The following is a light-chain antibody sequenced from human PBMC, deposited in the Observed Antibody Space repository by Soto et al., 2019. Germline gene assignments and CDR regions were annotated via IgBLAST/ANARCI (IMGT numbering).Light chain of an antibody. CDR1: QSLSSY. J-gene: IGKJ1*01. CDR2: GAS. CDR3: QQYDKWPTWT. V-gene: IGKV3-15*01. Sequence: ESALTQSPGTLSLSPGERATLSCRASQSLSSYLAWYQQKPGQAPRLLIYGASTRAPSIPARFSGSGSGTDFTLTNSSLQSEDFAVYYCQQYDKWPTWTFGQGTKVDI.